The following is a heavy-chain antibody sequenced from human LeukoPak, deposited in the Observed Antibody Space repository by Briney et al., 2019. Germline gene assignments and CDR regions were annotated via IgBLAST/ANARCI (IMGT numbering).Heavy chain of an antibody. CDR1: GGSFSGYY. CDR3: ARGVDYYGV. CDR2: INHSGRT. J-gene: IGHJ4*02. V-gene: IGHV4-34*01. D-gene: IGHD3-10*01. Sequence: PSETLSLTCGVYGGSFSGYYWNWIRQPPGKGLEWIGEINHSGRTNYNPSLKSRVTISVDTSKKQFSLKLSSVTAADTAVYYCARGVDYYGVWGQGTLVTVSS.